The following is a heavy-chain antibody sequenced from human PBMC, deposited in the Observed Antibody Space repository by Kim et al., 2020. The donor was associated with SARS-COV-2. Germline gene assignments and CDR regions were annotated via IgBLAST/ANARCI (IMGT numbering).Heavy chain of an antibody. CDR1: GYTFTSYG. J-gene: IGHJ4*02. CDR3: ARDLSGHYDILTGTDY. CDR2: ISAYNGNT. V-gene: IGHV1-18*01. Sequence: ASVKVSCKASGYTFTSYGISWVRQAPGQGLEWMGWISAYNGNTNYAQKLQGRVTMTTDTSTSTAYMELRSLRSDDTAVYYCARDLSGHYDILTGTDYWCQGTLVTVSS. D-gene: IGHD3-9*01.